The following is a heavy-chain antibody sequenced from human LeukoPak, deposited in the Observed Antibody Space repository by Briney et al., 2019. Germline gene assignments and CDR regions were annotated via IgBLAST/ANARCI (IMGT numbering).Heavy chain of an antibody. V-gene: IGHV1-18*01. CDR1: GYTFTSYG. D-gene: IGHD3-22*01. Sequence: ASVKVSCKASGYTFTSYGISWVRQAPGQGLEWMGWISAYKGNTNYAQKLQGRVTMATDTSTSTAYMELRSLRSDDTAVYYCARSHYYDSSGYRLIGFKYWGQGTLVTVSS. CDR3: ARSHYYDSSGYRLIGFKY. CDR2: ISAYKGNT. J-gene: IGHJ4*02.